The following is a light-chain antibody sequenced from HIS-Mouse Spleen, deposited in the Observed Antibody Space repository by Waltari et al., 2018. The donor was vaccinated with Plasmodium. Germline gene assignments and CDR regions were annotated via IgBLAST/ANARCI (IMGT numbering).Light chain of an antibody. V-gene: IGKV1-13*02. CDR1: QGISSA. J-gene: IGKJ5*01. CDR3: QQFNSYPF. CDR2: DAA. Sequence: AIQLTQSPSSLSASVGDRVTITCRASQGISSALAWYQQKPGKAPKLLIYDAASVESGVPSRFSGSGSGTDFTLTISSLQPEDFATYYCQQFNSYPFVGQGTRLEIK.